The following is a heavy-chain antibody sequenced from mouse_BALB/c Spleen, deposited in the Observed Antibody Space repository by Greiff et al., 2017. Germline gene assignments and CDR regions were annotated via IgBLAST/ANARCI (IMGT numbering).Heavy chain of an antibody. CDR2: ISSGGSYT. D-gene: IGHD1-1*01. CDR3: ARGGYGSPLYYFDY. CDR1: GFTFSSYA. V-gene: IGHV5-9-4*01. J-gene: IGHJ2*01. Sequence: EVKLMESGGGLVKPGGSLKLSCAASGFTFSSYAMSWVRQSPEKRLEWVAEISSGGSYTYYPDTVTGRFTISRDNAKNTLYLEMSSLRSEDTAMYYCARGGYGSPLYYFDYWGQGTTLTVSS.